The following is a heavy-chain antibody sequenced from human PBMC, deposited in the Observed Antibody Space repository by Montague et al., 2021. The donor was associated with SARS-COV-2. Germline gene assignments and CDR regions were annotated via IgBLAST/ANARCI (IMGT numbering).Heavy chain of an antibody. V-gene: IGHV3-33*01. D-gene: IGHD6-19*01. CDR3: ARESAGIAVTVDY. CDR1: GFTFSSYG. CDR2: IWDDGSNK. J-gene: IGHJ4*02. Sequence: SLRLSCAASGFTFSSYGMHWVRQAPGKGLEWVAVIWDDGSNKYYADSVKGRFTISRDNSKNTLYLQMNSLRAEDTAVYYCARESAGIAVTVDYWGQGTLVTVSS.